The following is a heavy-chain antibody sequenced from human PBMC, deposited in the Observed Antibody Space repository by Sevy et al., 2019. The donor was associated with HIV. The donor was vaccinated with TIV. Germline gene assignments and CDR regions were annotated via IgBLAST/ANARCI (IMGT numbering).Heavy chain of an antibody. V-gene: IGHV3-21*01. CDR3: ARVNQQRKPNYYYYMDV. J-gene: IGHJ6*03. CDR2: ISSSSSYI. CDR1: GFTFSSYS. D-gene: IGHD1-1*01. Sequence: GGSLRLSCTASGFTFSSYSMNWVRQAPGKGLEWVSSISSSSSYIYYAYSVKGRYTISRDNAKNSLYLQMNSLRAEDTAVYYCARVNQQRKPNYYYYMDVWGKGTTVTVSS.